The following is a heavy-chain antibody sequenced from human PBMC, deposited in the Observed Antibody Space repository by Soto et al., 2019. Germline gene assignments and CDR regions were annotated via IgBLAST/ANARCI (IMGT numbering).Heavy chain of an antibody. D-gene: IGHD3-3*02. J-gene: IGHJ6*02. CDR3: ARVFWGIFGVVPSYYGMDV. CDR1: GDSVSSNSAA. Sequence: SQTLSLTCVISGDSVSSNSAAWNWIRQSPSRGLEWLGRTYYRSKLYNDYAVSVKSRITINPDTSKNQFSLQLNSVTPEDTAVHSCARVFWGIFGVVPSYYGMDVYGQGCTVSVYS. V-gene: IGHV6-1*01. CDR2: TYYRSKLYN.